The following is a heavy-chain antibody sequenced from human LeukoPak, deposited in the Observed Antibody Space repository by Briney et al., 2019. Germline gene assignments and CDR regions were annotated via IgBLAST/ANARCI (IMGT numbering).Heavy chain of an antibody. Sequence: SETLSLTCTVSGGSISSGGYYWGWIRQPPGKGLEWIGSIYYSGSTYYNPSLKSRVTISVDTSKNQFSLKLSSVTAADTAVYYCARQGFRSGLEIDNYWGQGTLVTVSS. J-gene: IGHJ4*02. D-gene: IGHD3-3*01. CDR2: IYYSGST. CDR3: ARQGFRSGLEIDNY. V-gene: IGHV4-39*01. CDR1: GGSISSGGYY.